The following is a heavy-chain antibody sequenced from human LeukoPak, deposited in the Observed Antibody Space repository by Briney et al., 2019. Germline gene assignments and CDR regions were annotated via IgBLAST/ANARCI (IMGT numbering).Heavy chain of an antibody. Sequence: SETLSLTCAVFGGSFSGYYLSWIRQPPGKGLEWIGEINHSGSTNYNPSLKSRVTTSVDTFKNQFSLMLNSVTAADTATYYCARHQKDSYDSIFHAFEIWGQGTMATVSS. CDR3: ARHQKDSYDSIFHAFEI. CDR2: INHSGST. D-gene: IGHD3-22*01. J-gene: IGHJ3*02. CDR1: GGSFSGYY. V-gene: IGHV4-34*01.